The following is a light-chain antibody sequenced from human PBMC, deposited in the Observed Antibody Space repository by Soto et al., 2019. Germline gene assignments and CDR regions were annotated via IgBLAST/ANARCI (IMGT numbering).Light chain of an antibody. CDR1: QSVSSTY. J-gene: IGKJ4*01. Sequence: EIVLTQSPGTLSLSPGERATLSCRAGQSVSSTYLAWYQQKPGQAPRLLIYGASSRATGIPDRFSGSGSGTDFTLTISRLEPEDVAVYYCQHYGSLVLTFGGGTKVEIK. CDR2: GAS. CDR3: QHYGSLVLT. V-gene: IGKV3-20*01.